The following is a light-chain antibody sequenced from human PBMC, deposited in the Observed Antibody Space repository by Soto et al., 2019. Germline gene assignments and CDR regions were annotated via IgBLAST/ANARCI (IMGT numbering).Light chain of an antibody. CDR3: QQYDRSLSWT. J-gene: IGKJ1*01. CDR2: GAS. CDR1: QSVSSSY. Sequence: EIVLTQSPGTLSLSPGERATLSCRASQSVSSSYLAWYQQKPGQAPGLLIFGASSRATGIPDRYSGSESGTDFTLTIRRLEREDFAVYYSQQYDRSLSWTFGQGTKMEIK. V-gene: IGKV3-20*01.